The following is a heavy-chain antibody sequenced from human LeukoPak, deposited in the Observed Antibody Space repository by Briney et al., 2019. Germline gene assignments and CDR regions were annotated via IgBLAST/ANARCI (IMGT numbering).Heavy chain of an antibody. CDR1: GFTLSSYW. D-gene: IGHD3-10*01. J-gene: IGHJ3*02. Sequence: GGSLRLSCAASGFTLSSYWMSWVRQAPGKGPEWVANIDQDGGETNYVGSVKGRFTISRDNAKNSLYLQMNSLRAEDTALYYCAKDIITMVRGIPGGAFDIWGQGTMVTVSS. CDR3: AKDIITMVRGIPGGAFDI. V-gene: IGHV3-7*03. CDR2: IDQDGGET.